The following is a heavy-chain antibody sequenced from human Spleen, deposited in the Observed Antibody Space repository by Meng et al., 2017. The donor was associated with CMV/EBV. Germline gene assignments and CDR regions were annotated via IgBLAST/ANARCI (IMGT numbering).Heavy chain of an antibody. Sequence: GESLKISCAASGFTFSNYAMHWVRQAPGKGLEWVAFIRYDGNYKYYADSVKGRFTISRDNSKNTLYLQMNSLRAEDTAVYYCAKGDGSSWYILDSWGQGTLVTVPQ. J-gene: IGHJ4*02. CDR1: GFTFSNYA. V-gene: IGHV3-30*02. CDR2: IRYDGNYK. D-gene: IGHD6-13*01. CDR3: AKGDGSSWYILDS.